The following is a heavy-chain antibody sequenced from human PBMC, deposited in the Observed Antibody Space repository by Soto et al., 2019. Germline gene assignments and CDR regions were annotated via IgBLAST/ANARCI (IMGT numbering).Heavy chain of an antibody. CDR2: IYYSGST. Sequence: QLQLQESGPGLVKPSETLSLTCTVSGGSISSSSYYWGWIRQPPGKGLEWIGSIYYSGSTYYNPSLESRVTIAVDTSKNQFTLQLSSVNAADTAVYYCARHLPRDSYGGSFDYWGQGTLVTVSS. J-gene: IGHJ4*02. CDR1: GGSISSSSYY. V-gene: IGHV4-39*01. CDR3: ARHLPRDSYGGSFDY. D-gene: IGHD1-26*01.